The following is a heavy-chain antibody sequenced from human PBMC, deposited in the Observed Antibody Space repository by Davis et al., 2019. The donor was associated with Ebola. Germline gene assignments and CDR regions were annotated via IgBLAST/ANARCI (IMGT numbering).Heavy chain of an antibody. J-gene: IGHJ4*02. CDR3: AKATVPLYGSGRWYFDF. V-gene: IGHV3-23*01. D-gene: IGHD3-10*01. Sequence: PGGSLRLSCAASGFTFSSYAMSWVRQAPGKGLEWVSAISGSGGSTYYADSVKGRFTISRDNSKNTLYLQMNSLRAEDTAVYYCAKATVPLYGSGRWYFDFWGQGTLVTVSS. CDR2: ISGSGGST. CDR1: GFTFSSYA.